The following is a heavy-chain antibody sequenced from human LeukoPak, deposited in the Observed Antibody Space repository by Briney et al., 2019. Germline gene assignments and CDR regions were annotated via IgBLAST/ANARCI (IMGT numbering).Heavy chain of an antibody. V-gene: IGHV1-2*02. Sequence: ASVKVSCKASGYTFTGYYMHWVRQAPGQGLEWMGWINPNSGGTNYAQKFQGRVTMTRDTSISTAYMELSSLRSEDTAVYYCARAEGQWELLRYYYYYMDVWGKGTTVTVSS. J-gene: IGHJ6*03. CDR3: ARAEGQWELLRYYYYYMDV. CDR2: INPNSGGT. D-gene: IGHD1-26*01. CDR1: GYTFTGYY.